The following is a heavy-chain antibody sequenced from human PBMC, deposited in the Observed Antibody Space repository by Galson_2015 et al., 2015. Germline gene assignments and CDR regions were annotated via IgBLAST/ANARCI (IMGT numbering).Heavy chain of an antibody. J-gene: IGHJ4*02. D-gene: IGHD5-24*01. CDR1: GFSFSDYA. V-gene: IGHV3-23*01. CDR3: AKVFNGYYYFDY. CDR2: ITSSGNRI. Sequence: SLRLSCAASGFSFSDYAMNWVRQSPGKGLEWVSTITSSGNRIYYADSVKGRFTGSRDNSKNTLYLHMNSLRAEDTAVYFCAKVFNGYYYFDYGGQGTLVTVSS.